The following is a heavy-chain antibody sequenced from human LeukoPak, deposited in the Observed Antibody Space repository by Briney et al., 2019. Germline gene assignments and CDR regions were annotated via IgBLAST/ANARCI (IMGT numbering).Heavy chain of an antibody. D-gene: IGHD3-3*01. Sequence: PSETLSLTCAVSGYSISSCYYWGWSRQPPGRGLEWFGSICHGGSTYYNPSLKSRVTISVDTPKNQFSLKLSTVTAADTAVYYCARVPHVGSGYYHEHRSSDSTGPGKLVTAS. V-gene: IGHV4-38-2*01. CDR2: ICHGGST. J-gene: IGHJ5*01. CDR1: GYSISSCYY. CDR3: ARVPHVGSGYYHEHRSSDS.